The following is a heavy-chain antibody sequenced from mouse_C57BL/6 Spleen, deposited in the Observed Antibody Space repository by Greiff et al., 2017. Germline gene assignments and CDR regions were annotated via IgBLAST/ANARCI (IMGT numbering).Heavy chain of an antibody. J-gene: IGHJ3*01. CDR1: GFNIKDYY. CDR3: APYCYGISSY. Sequence: VQLQQSGAELVKPGASVKFSCTASGFNIKDYYMHWVQQWTDQGLEWLGRIDPEAAESKYAQKFPGMATITADTSSNTAYRLLSSQTSADTAVYYWAPYCYGISSYWGQGTLGTVSA. CDR2: IDPEAAES. V-gene: IGHV14-2*01. D-gene: IGHD1-1*01.